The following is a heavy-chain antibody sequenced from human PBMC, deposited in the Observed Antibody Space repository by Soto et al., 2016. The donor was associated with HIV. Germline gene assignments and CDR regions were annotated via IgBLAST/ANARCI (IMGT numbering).Heavy chain of an antibody. D-gene: IGHD6-19*01. V-gene: IGHV3-48*01. CDR1: GFTFSTYS. CDR3: ARKGYSSGWDFDY. CDR2: ISSSSNTV. J-gene: IGHJ4*02. Sequence: EVQLVESGGGLIQPGGSLRLSCAGSGFTFSTYSMNWVRQAPGKGLEWISYISSSSNTVYYADSVKGRFTISRDNAKNSLYLQMNSLRVEDTAVYYCARKGYSSGWDFDYWGQGTLVTVSS.